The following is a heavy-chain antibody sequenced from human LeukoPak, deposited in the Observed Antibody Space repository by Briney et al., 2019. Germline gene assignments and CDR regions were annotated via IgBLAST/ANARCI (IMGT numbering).Heavy chain of an antibody. V-gene: IGHV1-8*01. CDR1: GYTFTSYD. CDR2: MNPNSGNT. Sequence: ASVKVSCKASGYTFTSYDINWVRQATGQGLEWMGWMNPNSGNTGYAQKFQGRVTMTRNTSISTAYMELSSLRSEDTAVYYCARVSSVYYYYYGMDVWGQGTTVTVSS. J-gene: IGHJ6*02. CDR3: ARVSSVYYYYYGMDV. D-gene: IGHD1-26*01.